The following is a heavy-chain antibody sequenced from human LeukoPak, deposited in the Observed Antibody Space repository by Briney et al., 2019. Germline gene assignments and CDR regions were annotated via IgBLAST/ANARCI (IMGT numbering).Heavy chain of an antibody. V-gene: IGHV1-18*01. Sequence: ASVKVSCRASGYTFTSYGISWVRQAPGQGLEWMGWISAYNGNTNYAQKLQGRVTMTTDTSTSTAYMELRSLRSDDTAVYYCARESRTTTTFDYWGQGTLVTVSS. CDR3: ARESRTTTTFDY. J-gene: IGHJ4*02. D-gene: IGHD1-26*01. CDR2: ISAYNGNT. CDR1: GYTFTSYG.